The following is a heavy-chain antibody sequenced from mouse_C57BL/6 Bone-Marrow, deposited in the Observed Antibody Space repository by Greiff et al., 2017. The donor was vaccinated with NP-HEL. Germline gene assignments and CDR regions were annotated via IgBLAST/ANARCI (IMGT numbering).Heavy chain of an antibody. CDR2: INPSSGYT. V-gene: IGHV1-4*01. CDR1: GYTFTSYS. Sequence: QVQLQQSGAELARPGASVKMSCKASGYTFTSYSMHWVKQRPGQGLEWIGYINPSSGYTKYNQKFKDKATLTADKSSSTAYMQLSRLTSGDSAVYYCESSGSFDYWGQGTTLTVSS. CDR3: ESSGSFDY. J-gene: IGHJ2*01.